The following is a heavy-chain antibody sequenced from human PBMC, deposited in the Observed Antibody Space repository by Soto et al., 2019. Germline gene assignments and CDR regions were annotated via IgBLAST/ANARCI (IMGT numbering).Heavy chain of an antibody. CDR2: IYYSGST. V-gene: IGHV4-31*03. Sequence: SETLSLTCTVSGGSISSGGYYWSWIRQHPGKGLEWTGYIYYSGSTYYNPSLKSRVSTSVDTSENQFSLRLSSVTAADTAVYYCARDRVRMDVWGQGTTVTVSS. J-gene: IGHJ6*02. CDR3: ARDRVRMDV. CDR1: GGSISSGGYY.